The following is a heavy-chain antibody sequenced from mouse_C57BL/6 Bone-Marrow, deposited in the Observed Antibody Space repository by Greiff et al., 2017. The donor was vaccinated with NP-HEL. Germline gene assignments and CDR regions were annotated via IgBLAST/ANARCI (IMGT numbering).Heavy chain of an antibody. CDR2: IDPNRGGT. J-gene: IGHJ2*01. V-gene: IGHV1-72*01. CDR3: ARWPIYYGNYLDY. D-gene: IGHD2-1*01. CDR1: GYNFTSYW. Sequence: QVQLQQPGAELVKPGASVKLSCKASGYNFTSYWMHWVKQRPGRGLEWIGRIDPNRGGTKYNEKFKSKATLTVDKPSSTAYMQLSSLTYDDSAVYYCARWPIYYGNYLDYWGKGTTLTVSS.